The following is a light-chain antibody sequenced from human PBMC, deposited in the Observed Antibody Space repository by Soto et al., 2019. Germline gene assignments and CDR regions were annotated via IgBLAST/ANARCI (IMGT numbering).Light chain of an antibody. CDR1: QSISSY. CDR3: QQSYSAPFT. J-gene: IGKJ3*01. V-gene: IGKV1-39*01. Sequence: DIQMTQSRSSLSASVGDRVTITCRASQSISSYLNWYQQKPGKAPKLLIYTASSLRSGVPSRFSGSGSATDFTLTISSLQPEDFATYYCQQSYSAPFTFGPGTKVDIK. CDR2: TAS.